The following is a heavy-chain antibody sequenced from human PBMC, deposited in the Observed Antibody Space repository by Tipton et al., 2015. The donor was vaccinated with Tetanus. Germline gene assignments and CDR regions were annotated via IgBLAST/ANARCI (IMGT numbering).Heavy chain of an antibody. CDR3: AGSQWLDGFIFDY. CDR1: GGSITKDY. D-gene: IGHD6-19*01. V-gene: IGHV4-59*01. CDR2: ISHSGSP. J-gene: IGHJ4*02. Sequence: TLSLTCNVSGGSITKDYWSWILQPPGKTLEWIGYISHSGSPNYNPSLKSRATVSVDTSKNQFSLDLTSVTAADTGVYYCAGSQWLDGFIFDYWGQGSLVTVAS.